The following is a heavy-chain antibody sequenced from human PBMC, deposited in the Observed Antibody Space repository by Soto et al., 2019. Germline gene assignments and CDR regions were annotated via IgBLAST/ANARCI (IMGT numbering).Heavy chain of an antibody. CDR1: GFTFGDYA. Sequence: GGSLRLSCTASGFTFGDYAMSWFRQAPGKGLEWVGFIRSKAYGGTTEYAASVKGRFTISRDDSKSIAYLQMNSLKTEDTAVYYCTRDVSHIAARPGQQNIKHYYYYGMDVWGQGTTVTVSS. J-gene: IGHJ6*02. CDR3: TRDVSHIAARPGQQNIKHYYYYGMDV. CDR2: IRSKAYGGTT. D-gene: IGHD6-6*01. V-gene: IGHV3-49*03.